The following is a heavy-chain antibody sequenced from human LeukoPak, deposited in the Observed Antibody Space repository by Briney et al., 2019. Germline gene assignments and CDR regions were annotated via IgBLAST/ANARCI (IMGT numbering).Heavy chain of an antibody. D-gene: IGHD2-15*01. Sequence: SQTLSLTCTVSGGSISSGSYYWSWIRQPAGKGLEWIGRIYTSGNTNYNPSLKSRVTISLDTSKNQFSLKLNSVTAADTAVYYCAGTRRYCSGGSCYNWFDPWGQGTLVTVSS. J-gene: IGHJ5*02. V-gene: IGHV4-61*02. CDR1: GGSISSGSYY. CDR2: IYTSGNT. CDR3: AGTRRYCSGGSCYNWFDP.